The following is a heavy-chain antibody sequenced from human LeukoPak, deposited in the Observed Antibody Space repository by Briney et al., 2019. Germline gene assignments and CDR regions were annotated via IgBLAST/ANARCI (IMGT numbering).Heavy chain of an antibody. Sequence: PGGSLRLSCAASGFTFSTYGMSWVRQAPGEGLEWVSTISISGGGTYYADSVKGRFTISRDNSKNTVYLDMNGGRAEDTAVYYCAQVFSSRNFPFDYWGQGTQVTVSS. CDR3: AQVFSSRNFPFDY. D-gene: IGHD3-10*01. J-gene: IGHJ4*02. V-gene: IGHV3-23*01. CDR2: ISISGGGT. CDR1: GFTFSTYG.